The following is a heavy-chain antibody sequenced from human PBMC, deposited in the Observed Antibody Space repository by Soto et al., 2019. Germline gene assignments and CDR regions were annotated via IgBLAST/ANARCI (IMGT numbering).Heavy chain of an antibody. CDR1: GYTFTSYG. D-gene: IGHD3-3*01. J-gene: IGHJ2*01. Sequence: ASVKVSCKASGYTFTSYGISGVRQAPGQGLEWMGWISAYNGNTNYAQKLQGRVTMTTDTSTSTAYMELRSLRSDDTAVYYCARAELYDFWSGPAPGYFDLWGRGTLVTVSS. CDR2: ISAYNGNT. V-gene: IGHV1-18*01. CDR3: ARAELYDFWSGPAPGYFDL.